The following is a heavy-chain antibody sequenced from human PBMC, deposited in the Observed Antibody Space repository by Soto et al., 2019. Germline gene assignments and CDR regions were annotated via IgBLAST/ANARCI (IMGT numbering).Heavy chain of an antibody. CDR3: AATHFDTSGYYPSALEY. D-gene: IGHD3-22*01. J-gene: IGHJ4*02. CDR2: IIPFFGTA. CDR1: GGTFNSYV. Sequence: QVQLVQSGAEVKKPGSSVKVSCKASGGTFNSYVINWVRQAPGQGLEWMGGIIPFFGTAEYAQKFQGRVTITADEAASTAYMELSSLKPGDTAVYYSAATHFDTSGYYPSALEYWGQGTQVSVSS. V-gene: IGHV1-69*01.